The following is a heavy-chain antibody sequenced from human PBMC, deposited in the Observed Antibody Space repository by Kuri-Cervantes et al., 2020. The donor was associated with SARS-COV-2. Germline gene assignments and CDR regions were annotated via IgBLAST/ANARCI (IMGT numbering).Heavy chain of an antibody. Sequence: GESLKISCAASGFTFSSYGMHWVRQAPGKGLEWVSAISGSGGSTYYADSVKGRFTISRDNSKNTLYLQMNSLRAEDTAVYYCAKGTRERDWGQGTLVTVSS. CDR3: AKGTRERD. CDR1: GFTFSSYG. J-gene: IGHJ4*02. D-gene: IGHD2-8*02. CDR2: ISGSGGST. V-gene: IGHV3-23*01.